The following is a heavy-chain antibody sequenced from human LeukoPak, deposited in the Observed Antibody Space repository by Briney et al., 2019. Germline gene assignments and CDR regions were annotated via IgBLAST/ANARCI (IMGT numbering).Heavy chain of an antibody. V-gene: IGHV4-39*07. D-gene: IGHD5-18*01. J-gene: IGHJ4*02. CDR3: ARGGPIQLGY. CDR2: IYYSGST. Sequence: SETLSLTCTVSGGSISSSSYYWGWIRQPPGKGLEWIGSIYYSGSTYYNPSLKSRVTISVDTSKNQFSLKLSSVTAADTAVYYCARGGPIQLGYWGQGTLVTVSS. CDR1: GGSISSSSYY.